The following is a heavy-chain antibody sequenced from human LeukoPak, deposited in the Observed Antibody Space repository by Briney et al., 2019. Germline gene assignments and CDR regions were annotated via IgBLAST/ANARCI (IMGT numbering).Heavy chain of an antibody. V-gene: IGHV4-30-4*01. J-gene: IGHJ6*02. CDR3: ARDLGDDSDYYYYGMDV. CDR2: IYYSGST. D-gene: IGHD3-10*01. CDR1: GGSISSGDYY. Sequence: SQTLSLTCTVSGGSISSGDYYWSWIRQPPGKGLEWIGYIYYSGSTYYNPSLKSRVTISVDTSKNQFSLKLSSVTAADTAVYYCARDLGDDSDYYYYGMDVWGQGTTVTVSS.